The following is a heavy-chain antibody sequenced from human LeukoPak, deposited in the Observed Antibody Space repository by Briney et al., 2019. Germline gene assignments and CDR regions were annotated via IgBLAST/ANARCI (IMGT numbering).Heavy chain of an antibody. CDR3: ARGKGLSDAFDI. Sequence: SETLSLTCTVSGGSISSGVYYCGWIRQPAGKGLEWIGRIYTSGSTNYNPSLKSRVTISVDTSKNQLSLKLSSVTAADTAIYYCARGKGLSDAFDIWGQGTMVTVSS. V-gene: IGHV4-61*02. D-gene: IGHD2-15*01. J-gene: IGHJ3*02. CDR2: IYTSGST. CDR1: GGSISSGVYY.